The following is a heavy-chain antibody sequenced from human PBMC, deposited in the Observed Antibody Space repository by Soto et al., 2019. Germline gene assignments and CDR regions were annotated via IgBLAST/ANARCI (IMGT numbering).Heavy chain of an antibody. CDR1: GYSIRNGYY. Sequence: LSLTCTVSGYSIRNGYYWSWIRQPPGKGLEWIGYIYYSGSTYYNPSLKSRVTISVDTSKNQFSLKLSSVTAADTAVYYCAREQSKRDNWFDPWGQGTLVTVSS. J-gene: IGHJ5*02. CDR3: AREQSKRDNWFDP. D-gene: IGHD4-4*01. CDR2: IYYSGST. V-gene: IGHV4-30-4*01.